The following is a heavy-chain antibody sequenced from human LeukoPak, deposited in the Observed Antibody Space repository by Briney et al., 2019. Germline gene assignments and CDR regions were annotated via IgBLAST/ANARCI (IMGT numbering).Heavy chain of an antibody. Sequence: SETLSLTCAVYGDSFSGFYWSWIRQPPGKGLEWIGEINHSGSTNYNPSLKSRVTISADTSKNQFSLRLRSVTAADTAVYYCARGPLGYRSSSSCHGPDYWGQGTLVTVSS. D-gene: IGHD2-2*01. CDR1: GDSFSGFY. CDR2: INHSGST. V-gene: IGHV4-34*01. J-gene: IGHJ4*02. CDR3: ARGPLGYRSSSSCHGPDY.